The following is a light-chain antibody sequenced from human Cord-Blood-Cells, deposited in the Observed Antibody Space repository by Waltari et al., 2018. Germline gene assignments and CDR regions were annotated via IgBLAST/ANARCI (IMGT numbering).Light chain of an antibody. CDR2: DVS. Sequence: QSALTQPASVSGSPGQSIPISCTGTSSAVGGDNYVSWYQQHPGKAPKLMIYDVSNRPSGVSNRFSGSKSGNTASLTISGLQAEDEADYYCSSYTSSSTLVFGGGTKLTVL. CDR1: SSAVGGDNY. J-gene: IGLJ2*01. V-gene: IGLV2-14*01. CDR3: SSYTSSSTLV.